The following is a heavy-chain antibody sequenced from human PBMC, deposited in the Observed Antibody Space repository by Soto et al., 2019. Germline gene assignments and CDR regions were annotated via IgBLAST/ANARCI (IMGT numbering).Heavy chain of an antibody. V-gene: IGHV3-30-3*01. D-gene: IGHD3-22*01. CDR3: ARGRDYDRSDYYSLF. CDR1: GFTFSNYA. CDR2: ISYDGSKK. Sequence: QVHLVESGGGVVQPGRSLTLSCAASGFTFSNYAMHWVRQAPGKGLEWVAVISYDGSKKYYVDSVKGRFTISRDNSKNPLYLQMTSLRAEDTVVYYCARGRDYDRSDYYSLFCGQGTLVTVSS. J-gene: IGHJ4*02.